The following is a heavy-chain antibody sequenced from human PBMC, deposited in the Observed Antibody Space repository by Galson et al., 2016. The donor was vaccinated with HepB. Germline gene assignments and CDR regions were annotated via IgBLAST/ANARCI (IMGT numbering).Heavy chain of an antibody. V-gene: IGHV3-30*03. CDR2: DSMDGRRK. J-gene: IGHJ4*02. CDR3: ARRHEYCPPVGCSVDY. Sequence: SLRLSCAASGFASRNYGMHWVRQAPGKGLEWVAADSMDGRRKWYAESVKGRFTISRYNFNNMLFLQMSSRRPDDTAVYFCARRHEYCPPVGCSVDYWGQGTLVSVSS. CDR1: GFASRNYG. D-gene: IGHD2/OR15-2a*01.